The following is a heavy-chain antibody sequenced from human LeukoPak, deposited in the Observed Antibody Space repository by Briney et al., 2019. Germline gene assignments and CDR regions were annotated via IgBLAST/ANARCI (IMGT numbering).Heavy chain of an antibody. CDR3: ARGSYGDYFLPFDY. J-gene: IGHJ4*02. CDR1: GYTFSGYY. V-gene: IGHV1-2*02. CDR2: INPNSGGT. D-gene: IGHD4-17*01. Sequence: ASVKVSCKASGYTFSGYYIHWVRQAPGQGLEWMGWINPNSGGTNYAQKFQGRVTMTRDTSISTAYMELSRLRSDDTAVYYCARGSYGDYFLPFDYWGQGTLVTVSS.